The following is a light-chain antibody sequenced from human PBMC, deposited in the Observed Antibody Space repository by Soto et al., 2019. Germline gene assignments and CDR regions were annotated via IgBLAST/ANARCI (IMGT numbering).Light chain of an antibody. CDR3: QQYGSSGT. V-gene: IGKV3-20*01. CDR1: QSVSSTY. Sequence: EIVLTQSPGTLSLSPGEGATLSCRAGQSVSSTYLIWYQQKPGQAPRLLIYGASSRATGVPDRFSGGGSGTDFTHTISRLEPEDFAVYYCQQYGSSGTFGQGTKVDIK. J-gene: IGKJ1*01. CDR2: GAS.